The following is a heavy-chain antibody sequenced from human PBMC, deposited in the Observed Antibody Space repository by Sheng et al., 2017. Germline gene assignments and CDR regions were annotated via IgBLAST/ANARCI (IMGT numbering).Heavy chain of an antibody. J-gene: IGHJ3*02. V-gene: IGHV4-59*01. CDR1: GDSIISYY. D-gene: IGHD3-10*01. CDR3: TNHLGPYNTGAFDI. CDR2: IYYSGST. Sequence: QVQLQESGPGLVKPSETLSLTCTVSGDSIISYYWSWIRQPPGKGLEWIGYIYYSGSTNYNPSLKSRVTISVDTSKNQFSLNLHSVTAADTAVYYCTNHLGPYNTGAFDIWGQVTMVTVSS.